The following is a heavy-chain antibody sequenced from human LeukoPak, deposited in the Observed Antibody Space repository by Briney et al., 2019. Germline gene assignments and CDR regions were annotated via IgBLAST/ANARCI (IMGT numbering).Heavy chain of an antibody. CDR2: IYPGDSDT. Sequence: GESLQISCKGSGYRFTSYWIGWVRQVPGKGLEWMGIIYPGDSDTRYSPSFQGQVTISADKSISTAYLQWSSLKASDTAMYYCARLMNYYDSSGYSPSAVDYWGQGTLVTVSS. J-gene: IGHJ4*02. CDR1: GYRFTSYW. D-gene: IGHD3-22*01. V-gene: IGHV5-51*01. CDR3: ARLMNYYDSSGYSPSAVDY.